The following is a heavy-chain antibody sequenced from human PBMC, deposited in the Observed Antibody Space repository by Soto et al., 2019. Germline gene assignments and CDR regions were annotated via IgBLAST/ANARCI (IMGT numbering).Heavy chain of an antibody. Sequence: QVQLVESGGGLVKPGGSLRLSCAASGFTFGDYYMSWIRQAPGKGLEWVSYISSSGSTIYYADSVKGRFTISRDNAKNSLYLQMNSLRAEDTAVYYCARDWSADSSSWYEGYYGMDVWGQGTTVTVSS. CDR2: ISSSGSTI. D-gene: IGHD6-13*01. CDR1: GFTFGDYY. CDR3: ARDWSADSSSWYEGYYGMDV. V-gene: IGHV3-11*01. J-gene: IGHJ6*02.